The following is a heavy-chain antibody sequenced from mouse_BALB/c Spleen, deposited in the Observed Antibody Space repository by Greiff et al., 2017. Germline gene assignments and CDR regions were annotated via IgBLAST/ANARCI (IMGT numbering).Heavy chain of an antibody. D-gene: IGHD1-1*01. V-gene: IGHV2-2*02. Sequence: QVQLQQSGPGLVQPSQSLSITCTVSGFSLTSYGVHWVRQSPGKGLEWLGVIWSGGSTDYNAAFISRLSISKDNSKSQVFFKMNSLRANDTAIYYCARNCDYGSSYDYYAIDYWGQGTSVTVAA. CDR3: ARNCDYGSSYDYYAIDY. J-gene: IGHJ4*01. CDR2: IWSGGST. CDR1: GFSLTSYG.